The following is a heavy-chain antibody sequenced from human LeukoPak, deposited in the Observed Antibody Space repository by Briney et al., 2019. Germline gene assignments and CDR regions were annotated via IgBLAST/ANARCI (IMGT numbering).Heavy chain of an antibody. CDR2: IYNDGKT. V-gene: IGHV3-53*01. CDR1: GFSVTTDH. CDR3: ARVWELSFDY. D-gene: IGHD1-26*01. J-gene: IGHJ4*02. Sequence: PGGSLRFSCAASGFSVTTDHMSWVRQAPGEGLEWVSVIYNDGKTYHADSVKGRFTISRDNSKNTVHLQMNGLRGEDTAVYYCARVWELSFDYWGQGTLVTVSS.